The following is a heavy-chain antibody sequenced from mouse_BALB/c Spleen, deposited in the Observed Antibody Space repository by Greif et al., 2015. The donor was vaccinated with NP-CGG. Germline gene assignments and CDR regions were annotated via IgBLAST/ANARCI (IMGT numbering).Heavy chain of an antibody. D-gene: IGHD4-1*01. CDR1: GYTFTDYY. J-gene: IGHJ4*01. Sequence: QVQLKQSGPELVKPGASVKISCKASGYTFTDYYINWVKQKPGQGLEWIGWIYPGSGNTKYNEKFKGKATLTADTSSSTVYMQLSSLTSEDTAVYFCARRTGTEAMDYWGQGASVTVSS. V-gene: IGHV1-84*02. CDR3: ARRTGTEAMDY. CDR2: IYPGSGNT.